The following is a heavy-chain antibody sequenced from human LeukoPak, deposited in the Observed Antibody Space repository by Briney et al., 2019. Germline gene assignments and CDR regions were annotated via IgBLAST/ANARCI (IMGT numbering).Heavy chain of an antibody. V-gene: IGHV3-9*01. CDR1: GFTFDDYA. J-gene: IGHJ4*02. CDR3: AKGTNNYYDSSGPEFDY. D-gene: IGHD3-22*01. Sequence: PGGSLRLSCAASGFTFDDYAMHWARQAPGKGLEWVSGISWNSGSIGYADSVKGRFTISRDNAKNSLYLQMNSLRAEDTALYYCAKGTNNYYDSSGPEFDYWGQGTLVTVSS. CDR2: ISWNSGSI.